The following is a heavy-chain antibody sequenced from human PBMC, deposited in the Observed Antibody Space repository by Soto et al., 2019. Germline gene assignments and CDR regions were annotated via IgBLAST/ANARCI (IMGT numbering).Heavy chain of an antibody. V-gene: IGHV3-11*01. J-gene: IGHJ4*02. Sequence: GGSLRLSCAASGFTFSDYYMSWIRQAPGKGLEWVSYIGNGGSPIYYADSVKGRFTISRDNAKNSLYLHMSSLRAEDSAVYYCARGRTETLYYFDYWGQGTLVTVSS. CDR1: GFTFSDYY. D-gene: IGHD4-4*01. CDR3: ARGRTETLYYFDY. CDR2: IGNGGSPI.